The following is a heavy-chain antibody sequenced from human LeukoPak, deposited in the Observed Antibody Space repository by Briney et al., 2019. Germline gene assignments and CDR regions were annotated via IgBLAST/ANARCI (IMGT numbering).Heavy chain of an antibody. J-gene: IGHJ1*01. CDR1: GFTFSSFW. D-gene: IGHD3-10*01. V-gene: IGHV3-7*01. CDR3: AIQKADLITMVRGIIAF. CDR2: IKPDGTEN. Sequence: GGSLRLSCAASGFTFSSFWMTWVRQAPGKGLEWVANIKPDGTENYYVDSVKGRFTISRDNAKNSLYLQMNGLRAEDTAVYYCAIQKADLITMVRGIIAFWGQGTLVTVSS.